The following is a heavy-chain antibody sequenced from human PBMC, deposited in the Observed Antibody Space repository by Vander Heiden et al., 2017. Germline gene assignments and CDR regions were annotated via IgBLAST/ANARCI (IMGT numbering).Heavy chain of an antibody. J-gene: IGHJ5*02. D-gene: IGHD6-13*01. CDR1: GGPISSGGYY. CDR2: IYYSGST. Sequence: QVQLQESGPGLVKPSQTLSLTCTVPGGPISSGGYYWSWIRQHPGKGLAWIGYIYYSGSTYYNPSLKSRVTISVDTSKNQFSLKLSSVTAADTAVYYCARDLLAGTGWFDPWGQGTLVTVSS. CDR3: ARDLLAGTGWFDP. V-gene: IGHV4-31*03.